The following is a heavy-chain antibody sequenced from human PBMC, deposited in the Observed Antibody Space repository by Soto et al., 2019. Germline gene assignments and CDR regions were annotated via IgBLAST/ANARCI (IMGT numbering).Heavy chain of an antibody. CDR2: INIDGSNT. CDR3: AKDSDYYDSSLFFDY. V-gene: IGHV3-74*01. D-gene: IGHD3-22*01. CDR1: GFTFSTYW. J-gene: IGHJ4*02. Sequence: GGSLRLSCAASGFTFSTYWMYWVRQVPGKGLVWVSRINIDGSNTRYADSVKGRFTISRDNAKNTLYLQMNSVRAEDTAVYYCAKDSDYYDSSLFFDYWGQGTLVTVSS.